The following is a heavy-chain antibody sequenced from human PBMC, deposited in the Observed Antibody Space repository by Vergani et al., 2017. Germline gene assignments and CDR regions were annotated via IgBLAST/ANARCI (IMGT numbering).Heavy chain of an antibody. J-gene: IGHJ1*01. CDR3: TTAWGLYYLHGEYFQY. CDR2: ISSGGGDI. Sequence: EVQLLESGGGLVQPGGSRRLSCAGAGFTFDTYTMDSVRQAPGKGLEWVATISSGGGDIFYADSVKGRFTISRDNSKNTLFLQMNSLKDEDTAVYYCTTAWGLYYLHGEYFQYWGRGTLVSVAS. V-gene: IGHV3-23*01. D-gene: IGHD3-10*01. CDR1: GFTFDTYT.